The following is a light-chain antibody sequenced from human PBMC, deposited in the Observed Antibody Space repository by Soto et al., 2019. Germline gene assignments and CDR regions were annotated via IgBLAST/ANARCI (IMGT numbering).Light chain of an antibody. CDR3: ASWDDSLNGHV. Sequence: SVLTQPPSASGTPGQRVTVSCSGSSSNIASNTVNWYQQLPGTAPKLLIYSNDQRPSGVPDRFSASKSGTSASLAISGLQSEDEADYYCASWDDSLNGHVFGTGTKVTAL. CDR2: SND. CDR1: SSNIASNT. V-gene: IGLV1-44*01. J-gene: IGLJ1*01.